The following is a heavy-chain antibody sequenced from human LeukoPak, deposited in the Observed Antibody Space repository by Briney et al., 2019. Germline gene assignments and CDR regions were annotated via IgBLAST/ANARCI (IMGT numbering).Heavy chain of an antibody. Sequence: PSETLSLTCTVSGGSISSYYWSWIRQPPGKGLEWIGYIYYSGSTNYNPSLKSRVTMSVDTSKNQFSLKLSSVTAADTAVYYCARLPKFATYYYYYGMGVWGQGTTVTVSS. CDR2: IYYSGST. J-gene: IGHJ6*02. CDR3: ARLPKFATYYYYYGMGV. CDR1: GGSISSYY. V-gene: IGHV4-59*08.